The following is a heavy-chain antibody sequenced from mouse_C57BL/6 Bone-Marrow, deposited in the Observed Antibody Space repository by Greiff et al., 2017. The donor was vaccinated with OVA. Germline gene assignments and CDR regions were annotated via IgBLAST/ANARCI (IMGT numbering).Heavy chain of an antibody. D-gene: IGHD1-1*01. CDR1: GYTFTDYY. CDR3: ARCYYGTPFAY. V-gene: IGHV1-19*01. CDR2: INPYNGGT. J-gene: IGHJ3*01. Sequence: SGPVLVKPGASVKMSCKASGYTFTDYYMNWVKQSHGKSLEWIGVINPYNGGTSYNQKFKGKATLTVDKSSSTAYMELNSLTSEDSAVYYCARCYYGTPFAYWGQGTLVTVSA.